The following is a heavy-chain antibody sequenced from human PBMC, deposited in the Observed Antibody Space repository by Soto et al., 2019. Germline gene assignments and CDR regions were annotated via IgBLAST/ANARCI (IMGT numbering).Heavy chain of an antibody. Sequence: QVQLQESGPRLVKPSQDLSLTCTVSVGSINSGAYHWSWVRQHPGKGLEWIGAISYRGTTYSNPSLQSRMTMSVDPSKTQLSLKLSSVTAADTAVYYCARMSATGTRWFDPWGPGTLVTVSS. D-gene: IGHD1-1*01. CDR2: ISYRGTT. V-gene: IGHV4-31*03. CDR3: ARMSATGTRWFDP. CDR1: VGSINSGAYH. J-gene: IGHJ5*02.